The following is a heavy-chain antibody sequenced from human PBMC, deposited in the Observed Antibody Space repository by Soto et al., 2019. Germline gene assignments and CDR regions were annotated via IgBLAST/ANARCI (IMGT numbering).Heavy chain of an antibody. D-gene: IGHD3-22*01. CDR3: ATYYYDGSGYDFDY. J-gene: IGHJ4*02. CDR1: GGSFSGYY. Sequence: ASETLSLTCAVYGGSFSGYYWSWIRQPPGKGLEWIGQVTHTGSTNYNPSLNSRVIISEDTSKNQFSLKLYSVTAADTAVYYCATYYYDGSGYDFDYWGQGTLVTVSS. V-gene: IGHV4-34*01. CDR2: VTHTGST.